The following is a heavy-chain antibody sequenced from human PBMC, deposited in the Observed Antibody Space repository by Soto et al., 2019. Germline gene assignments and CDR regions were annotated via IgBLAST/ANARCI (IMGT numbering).Heavy chain of an antibody. CDR2: TYYRSKWYN. J-gene: IGHJ4*02. V-gene: IGHV6-1*01. CDR1: GDSVSSNSAA. Sequence: SQTLSLTCAISGDSVSSNSAAWNWIRQSPSRGLEWLGRTYYRSKWYNDYAVSVKSRITINPDTSKNHFSLQLNSVTAADSAVYFCARLEGLATISYYLDFWGPGALVTVSS. CDR3: ARLEGLATISYYLDF. D-gene: IGHD5-12*01.